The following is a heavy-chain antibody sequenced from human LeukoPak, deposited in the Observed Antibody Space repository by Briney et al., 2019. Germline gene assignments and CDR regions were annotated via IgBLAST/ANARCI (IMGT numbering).Heavy chain of an antibody. J-gene: IGHJ2*01. CDR1: AYSLTELS. V-gene: IGHV1-24*01. D-gene: IGHD4-17*01. CDR2: FDPEDGET. Sequence: ASVKVSCKVSAYSLTELSMHWVRQAPGKGLEWMGGFDPEDGETIYAQKFQGRVTMTEDTSIDTVYMELSSLRSEDTAVYYCALKPADYGDYNTGGYFGLWGRGTLVTVSS. CDR3: ALKPADYGDYNTGGYFGL.